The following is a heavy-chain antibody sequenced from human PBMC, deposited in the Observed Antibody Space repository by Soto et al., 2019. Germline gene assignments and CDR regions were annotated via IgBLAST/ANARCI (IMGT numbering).Heavy chain of an antibody. CDR2: ISYDGSNK. CDR1: GFTFSIYG. J-gene: IGHJ4*02. V-gene: IGHV3-30*18. D-gene: IGHD3-3*01. Sequence: GGSLRLSCAASGFTFSIYGMHWVRQAPGKGLEWVAVISYDGSNKYYADSVKGRFTISRDNSKNTLYLQMNSLRGEDTAVYYCAKQTVEYYIDYRGQGTLVTVSS. CDR3: AKQTVEYYIDY.